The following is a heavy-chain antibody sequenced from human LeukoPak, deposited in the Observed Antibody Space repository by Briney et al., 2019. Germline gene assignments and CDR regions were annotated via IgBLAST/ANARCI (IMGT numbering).Heavy chain of an antibody. D-gene: IGHD2-2*02. Sequence: GGSLRLSCAASGSTFSSYSMNWVRQAPGKGLEWVSSISSSSSYIYYADSVKGRFTISRDNAKNSLYLQMNSLRAEDTAVYYCARGLPVVVPAAIAYWGQGTLVTVSS. CDR3: ARGLPVVVPAAIAY. CDR2: ISSSSSYI. V-gene: IGHV3-21*01. CDR1: GSTFSSYS. J-gene: IGHJ4*02.